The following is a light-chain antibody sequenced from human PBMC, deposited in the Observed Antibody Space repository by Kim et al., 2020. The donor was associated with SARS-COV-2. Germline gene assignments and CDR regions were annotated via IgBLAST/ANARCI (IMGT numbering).Light chain of an antibody. CDR3: QQFHTLPRT. Sequence: DIQMTQSPSSLSASVGDRVTITCQASQDITKNLKWYQQKPWNAPKLLIYDASTLETGVPPRFSGGGSGTDFTFTISSLQPEDFATYYCQQFHTLPRTFGQGTKVDIK. J-gene: IGKJ1*01. CDR1: QDITKN. CDR2: DAS. V-gene: IGKV1-33*01.